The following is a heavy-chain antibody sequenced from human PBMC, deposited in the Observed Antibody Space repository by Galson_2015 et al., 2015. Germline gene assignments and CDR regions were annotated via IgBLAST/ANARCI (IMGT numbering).Heavy chain of an antibody. CDR1: GFTFSSYS. CDR2: INSDGSST. J-gene: IGHJ4*02. V-gene: IGHV3-74*01. Sequence: SLRLSCAASGFTFSSYSMNWVRQAPGKGLEWVSRINSDGSSTSYADSVKGRFTISRDNAKNTLYLQMNSLRAEDTAVYYCARDGSGYSGYDFVEPGVDYWGQGTLVTVSS. CDR3: ARDGSGYSGYDFVEPGVDY. D-gene: IGHD5-12*01.